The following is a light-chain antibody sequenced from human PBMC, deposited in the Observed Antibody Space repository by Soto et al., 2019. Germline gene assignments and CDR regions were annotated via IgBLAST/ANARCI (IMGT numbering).Light chain of an antibody. CDR1: QSVSSH. V-gene: IGKV3-11*01. CDR3: QQRSNWLT. CDR2: DAS. Sequence: EIVLTQSPATLSLSPGERATLSCRASQSVSSHLAWYQQKPGQAPRLLIYDASNSATGIPARFRGSGSGTDFTLTISSLEPEDFAVYYCQQRSNWLTFGGGTKVEIK. J-gene: IGKJ4*01.